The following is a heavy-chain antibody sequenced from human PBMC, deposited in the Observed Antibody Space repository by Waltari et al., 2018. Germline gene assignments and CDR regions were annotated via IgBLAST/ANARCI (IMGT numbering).Heavy chain of an antibody. CDR1: GYSISSGYY. CDR3: ASGPFYYYYGMDV. J-gene: IGHJ6*02. V-gene: IGHV4-38-2*01. Sequence: QVQLQESGPGLVKPSETLSLTCAVSGYSISSGYYWGWIRQPPGKGLEWIGSIYHSGSTYYNPSLKSRVTISVDTSKNQFSLKLSSVTAADTAVYYCASGPFYYYYGMDVWGQGTTVTVSS. CDR2: IYHSGST.